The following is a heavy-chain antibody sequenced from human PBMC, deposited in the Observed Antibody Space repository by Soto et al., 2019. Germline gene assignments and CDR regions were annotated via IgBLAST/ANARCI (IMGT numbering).Heavy chain of an antibody. D-gene: IGHD3-9*01. V-gene: IGHV4-59*11. Sequence: SETLSLTCTLSGGAINVHSWSFIRQPPGKGLEWIGYIYYNGNTNYNPSLESRVTISVDRSRNQFSLSLTSLTAADTAVYYCARVRTGYFDYWGRGALVTVSS. CDR3: ARVRTGYFDY. CDR2: IYYNGNT. CDR1: GGAINVHS. J-gene: IGHJ4*02.